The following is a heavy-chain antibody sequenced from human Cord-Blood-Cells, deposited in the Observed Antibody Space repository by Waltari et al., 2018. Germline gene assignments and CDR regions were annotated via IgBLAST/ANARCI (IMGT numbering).Heavy chain of an antibody. D-gene: IGHD3-22*01. CDR1: GGSFSGYY. J-gene: IGHJ4*02. CDR3: ARGAYDSSGYYPEFDY. V-gene: IGHV4-34*01. Sequence: QVQLQESGAGLLKPSETLSLTCAVYGGSFSGYYWSWIRQPPGKGLEWIGEINHSGSTNYNPSLKSRVTISVDTSKNQFSLKLSSVTAADTAVYYCARGAYDSSGYYPEFDYWGQGTLVTVSS. CDR2: INHSGST.